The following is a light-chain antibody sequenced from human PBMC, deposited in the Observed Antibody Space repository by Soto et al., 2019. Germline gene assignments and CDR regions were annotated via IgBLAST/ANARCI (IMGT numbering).Light chain of an antibody. Sequence: QSVLTQPPSASGSPGQSVTISCTGTSRYIGGYNYVSWYQQHPGKAPKLLIYEVTKRPSGVPDRFSGSKSGNTASLTVSGLQADDEADYFCCSNAGRHSDFFGTGTKVTVL. J-gene: IGLJ1*01. CDR2: EVT. V-gene: IGLV2-8*01. CDR1: SRYIGGYNY. CDR3: CSNAGRHSDF.